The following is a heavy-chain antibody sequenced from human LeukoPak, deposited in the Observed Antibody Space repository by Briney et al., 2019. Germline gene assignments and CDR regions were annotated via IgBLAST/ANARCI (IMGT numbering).Heavy chain of an antibody. V-gene: IGHV3-7*01. CDR3: ARDRSITIFGVVVS. D-gene: IGHD3-3*01. CDR1: GLTFTTYW. J-gene: IGHJ4*02. Sequence: GGSLRLSCAASGLTFTTYWMSWVRQAPGKGLEWLATIKQDGSEKYYMDSVKGRFTISRDNAKNSLYLQMNSLRAEDTAVYYCARDRSITIFGVVVSWGQGTLVTVSS. CDR2: IKQDGSEK.